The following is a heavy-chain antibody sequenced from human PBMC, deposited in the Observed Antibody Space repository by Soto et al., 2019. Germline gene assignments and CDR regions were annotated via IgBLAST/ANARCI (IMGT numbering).Heavy chain of an antibody. J-gene: IGHJ4*02. CDR1: GYTFTSYA. CDR2: INAGNGNT. V-gene: IGHV1-3*01. D-gene: IGHD3-10*01. CDR3: ARDVSYYYGSGHAYDY. Sequence: ASVKVSCKASGYTFTSYAMHWVRQAPGQRLEWMGWINAGNGNTKYSQKFQGRVTITRDTSASTAYMELSSLRSEDTALYYCARDVSYYYGSGHAYDYWGQGTLVTVSS.